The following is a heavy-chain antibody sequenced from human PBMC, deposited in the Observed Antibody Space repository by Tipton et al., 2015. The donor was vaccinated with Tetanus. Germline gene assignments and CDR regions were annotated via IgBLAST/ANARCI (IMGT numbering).Heavy chain of an antibody. V-gene: IGHV3-21*01. CDR2: ISSSSYI. CDR1: GFTFSSYA. J-gene: IGHJ5*02. CDR3: ARAIGYYDSSGYFEDFNWFDP. Sequence: SLRLSCAASGFTFSSYAMSWVRQAPGKGLEWVSSISSSSYIYYADSVRGRFTISRDNAKNSLYLQMNSLRAEDTAVYYCARAIGYYDSSGYFEDFNWFDPWGQGTLVTVSS. D-gene: IGHD3-22*01.